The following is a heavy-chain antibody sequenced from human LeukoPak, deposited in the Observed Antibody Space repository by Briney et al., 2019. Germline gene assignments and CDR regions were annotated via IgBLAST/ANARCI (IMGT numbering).Heavy chain of an antibody. CDR1: GFTFSSYW. J-gene: IGHJ4*02. CDR2: VKQDGSEK. Sequence: GGSLRLSCAASGFTFSSYWMNWLRQAPGKGLEWVANVKQDGSEKYYVDSVKGRFTISRDNAKNSLYLQMNSLRAEDTAVYYCAKEVVWYYGSGSPNIDYWGQGTLVTVSS. CDR3: AKEVVWYYGSGSPNIDY. V-gene: IGHV3-7*01. D-gene: IGHD3-10*01.